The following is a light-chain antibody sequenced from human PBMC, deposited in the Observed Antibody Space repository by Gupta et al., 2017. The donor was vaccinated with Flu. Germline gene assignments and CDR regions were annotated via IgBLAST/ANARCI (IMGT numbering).Light chain of an antibody. CDR3: QQYYSIPFT. J-gene: IGKJ3*01. Sequence: SLGERATINCKSNQSVFHSSNNKNNLAWYQQKPGQPPKLLIYWASTRESGVPDRFSGSGSGTDFTLTISSLQAEDVAVYYCQQYYSIPFTFGPGTKVDIK. V-gene: IGKV4-1*01. CDR1: QSVFHSSNNKNN. CDR2: WAS.